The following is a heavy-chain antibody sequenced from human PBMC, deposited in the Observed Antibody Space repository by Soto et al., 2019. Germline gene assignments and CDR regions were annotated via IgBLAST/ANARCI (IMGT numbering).Heavy chain of an antibody. Sequence: ASVKVSCKASGYTFTSYAMHWVRQAPGQRLEWMGWINAGNGNTKYSQKFQGRVTITRDTSASTAYMELSSLRSEDTAVYYCAREAKYTAQYEEYYYFMDVWGKGTTVTGSS. D-gene: IGHD5-18*01. J-gene: IGHJ6*03. CDR1: GYTFTSYA. CDR2: INAGNGNT. V-gene: IGHV1-3*01. CDR3: AREAKYTAQYEEYYYFMDV.